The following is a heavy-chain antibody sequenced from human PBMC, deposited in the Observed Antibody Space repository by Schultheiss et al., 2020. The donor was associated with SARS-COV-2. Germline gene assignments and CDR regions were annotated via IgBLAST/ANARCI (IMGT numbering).Heavy chain of an antibody. J-gene: IGHJ6*02. V-gene: IGHV1-2*04. D-gene: IGHD1-1*01. Sequence: ASVKVSCKASGYTFTNYGFSWVRQAPGQGLEWMGWINPNSGGTNYAQKFQGWVTMTRDTSISTAYMELSRLRSDDTAVYYCARSLKLEPTEDNYGMDVWGQGTTVTVSS. CDR2: INPNSGGT. CDR1: GYTFTNYG. CDR3: ARSLKLEPTEDNYGMDV.